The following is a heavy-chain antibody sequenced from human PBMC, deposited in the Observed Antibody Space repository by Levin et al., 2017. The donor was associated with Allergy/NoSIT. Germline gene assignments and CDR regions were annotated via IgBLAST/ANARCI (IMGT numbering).Heavy chain of an antibody. CDR3: ARRVRWLQRFLFGYYFDF. CDR2: INHRGNT. J-gene: IGHJ4*02. V-gene: IGHV4-34*01. Sequence: SETLSLTCAVYGGSFNDYYWSWIRQAPGKGLEWIGEINHRGNTNYNPSLKSRVTISVDTSKNQFSLKLSSVTAADGAVYFCARRVRWLQRFLFGYYFDFWGQGTLVSVSS. CDR1: GGSFNDYY. D-gene: IGHD5-24*01.